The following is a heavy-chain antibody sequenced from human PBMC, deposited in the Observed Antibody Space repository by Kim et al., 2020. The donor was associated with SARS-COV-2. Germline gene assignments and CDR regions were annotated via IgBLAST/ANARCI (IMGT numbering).Heavy chain of an antibody. CDR2: INTNTGNP. J-gene: IGHJ6*02. D-gene: IGHD6-13*01. CDR3: ARSPRGQLVRDPTSGGMDV. V-gene: IGHV7-4-1*02. CDR1: GYTFTSYA. Sequence: ASVKVSCKASGYTFTSYAMNWVRQAPGQGLEWMGWINTNTGNPTYAQGFTGRFVFSLDTSVSTAYLQISSLKAEDTAVYYCARSPRGQLVRDPTSGGMDVWGQGTTVTVSS.